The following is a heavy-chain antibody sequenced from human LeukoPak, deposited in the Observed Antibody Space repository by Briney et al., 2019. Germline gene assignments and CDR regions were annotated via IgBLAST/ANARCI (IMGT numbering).Heavy chain of an antibody. CDR3: ARDLAGHYYGSGSSFDY. CDR1: GFTFSNYW. V-gene: IGHV3-7*01. CDR2: IREDGSEK. Sequence: GGSLRLSCAASGFTFSNYWMSWFRQAPGKGLEWVANIREDGSEKYYVDSVKGQFTISRDNAKNSLFLQVDSLRAEDTAVYYCARDLAGHYYGSGSSFDYWGQGTLVTVS. J-gene: IGHJ4*02. D-gene: IGHD3-10*01.